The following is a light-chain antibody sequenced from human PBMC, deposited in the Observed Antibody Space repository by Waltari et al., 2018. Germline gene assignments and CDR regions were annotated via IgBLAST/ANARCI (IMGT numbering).Light chain of an antibody. J-gene: IGLJ3*02. V-gene: IGLV5-45*02. CDR3: MIWHNNAWV. CDR2: YISDSDK. CDR1: SGINFGAYR. Sequence: QAVLTQPSSLSASPGASARLTCPFSSGINFGAYRIYWSHPKPGSPPQNLLRYISDSDKQQCSGVPSRFSGSKDPSANAGILLISGLQSDDEADYFCMIWHNNAWVFGGGTKLTVL.